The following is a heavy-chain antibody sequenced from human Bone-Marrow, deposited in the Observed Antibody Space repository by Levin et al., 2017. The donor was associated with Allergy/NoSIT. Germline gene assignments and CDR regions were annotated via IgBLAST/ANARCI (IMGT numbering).Heavy chain of an antibody. V-gene: IGHV3-30-3*01. D-gene: IGHD6-13*01. J-gene: IGHJ5*02. Sequence: GGSLRLSCAASGFTFSSYAMHWVRQAPGKGLEGVAVISYDGSNKYYADSVKGRLTISRDNSKKTLYLQMNSLRAEETAVYDGARGVTHDGRNDRRSWHLFDPWGQGTLVTVSS. CDR3: ARGVTHDGRNDRRSWHLFDP. CDR2: ISYDGSNK. CDR1: GFTFSSYA.